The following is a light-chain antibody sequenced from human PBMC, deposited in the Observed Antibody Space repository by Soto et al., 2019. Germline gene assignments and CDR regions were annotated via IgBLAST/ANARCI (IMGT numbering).Light chain of an antibody. CDR3: QQYSDSSGA. CDR2: DAS. V-gene: IGKV1-5*01. CDR1: QSIGTW. Sequence: DIQVTQSPSTLSASVGDRVTITCGASQSIGTWLAWYQQKPGKAPKLLIFDASTLESGVPSRFSGSGSGTDFTLTISSLQPDDYAKYYCQQYSDSSGAFGQGTRVEIK. J-gene: IGKJ1*01.